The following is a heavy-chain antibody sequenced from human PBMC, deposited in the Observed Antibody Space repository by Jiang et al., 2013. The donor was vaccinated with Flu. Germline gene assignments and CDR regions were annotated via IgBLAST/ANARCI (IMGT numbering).Heavy chain of an antibody. V-gene: IGHV4-59*01. J-gene: IGHJ3*02. Sequence: LLKPSETLSLNCAVSGGSISTYYWSWIRQPPGKRLEWIGFVDYRGNTNYNPSLKRRATILVDTSKNHFSLKLSSVTAADTAVYYCARGDHQLIKALDIWGQGTMVTVSS. D-gene: IGHD3-16*01. CDR3: ARGDHQLIKALDI. CDR2: VDYRGNT. CDR1: GGSISTYY.